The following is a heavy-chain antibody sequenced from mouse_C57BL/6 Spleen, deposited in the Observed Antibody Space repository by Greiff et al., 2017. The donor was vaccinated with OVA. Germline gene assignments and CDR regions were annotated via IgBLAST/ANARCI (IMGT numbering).Heavy chain of an antibody. CDR1: GYTFTSYW. CDR2: INPSSGDT. J-gene: IGHJ1*03. Sequence: GQRQGSGAELAKPGGSVKLSCKASGYTFTSYWMHWVKQRPGQGLGWIGYINPSSGDTKYNQKFKDKATLTADKASSTAYMQLSSLTYEDSAVYYCARTYGSSYGYFDVWGTGTTVTVSS. D-gene: IGHD1-1*01. V-gene: IGHV1-7*01. CDR3: ARTYGSSYGYFDV.